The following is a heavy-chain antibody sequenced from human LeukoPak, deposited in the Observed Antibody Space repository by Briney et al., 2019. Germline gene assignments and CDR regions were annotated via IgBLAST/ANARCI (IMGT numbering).Heavy chain of an antibody. D-gene: IGHD2-21*02. Sequence: SVKVSCKASGYTFTSYGISWVRQAPGQGLEWMGGIIPIFGTANYAQKFQGRVTITADESTSTAYMELSSLRSEDTAVYYCARYCGGDCPFDYWGQGTLVTVSS. CDR3: ARYCGGDCPFDY. V-gene: IGHV1-69*13. CDR2: IIPIFGTA. J-gene: IGHJ4*02. CDR1: GYTFTSYG.